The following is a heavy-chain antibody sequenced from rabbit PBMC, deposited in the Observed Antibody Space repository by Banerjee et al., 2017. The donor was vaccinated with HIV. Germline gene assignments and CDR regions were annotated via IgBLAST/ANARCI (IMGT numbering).Heavy chain of an antibody. CDR1: GFSFSSSYW. CDR2: IYTVSGSA. J-gene: IGHJ6*01. CDR3: ARGGYASAGYAFYYGMDL. D-gene: IGHD6-1*01. Sequence: QSLEESGGDLVKPGASLTLTCTASGFSFSSSYWICWVRQAPGKGLEWIGCIYTVSGSAYYASWAKGRFTISKTSSTTMTLQMTSLTAADTATHFCARGGYASAGYAFYYGMDLWGQGTLVTIS. V-gene: IGHV1S40*01.